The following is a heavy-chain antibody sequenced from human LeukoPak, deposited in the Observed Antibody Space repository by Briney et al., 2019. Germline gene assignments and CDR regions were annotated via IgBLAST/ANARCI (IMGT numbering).Heavy chain of an antibody. V-gene: IGHV4-30-4*01. CDR3: AREPSPYYYDSSGYLDY. Sequence: SETLSLTCAVSGGSISSGDSYWNWIRQPPGKGLEWIGYIYYSGSTYYNPSLKSRVTISVDTSKNQFSLKLSSVTAADTAVYYCAREPSPYYYDSSGYLDYWGQGTLVTVSS. D-gene: IGHD3-22*01. CDR2: IYYSGST. CDR1: GGSISSGDSY. J-gene: IGHJ4*02.